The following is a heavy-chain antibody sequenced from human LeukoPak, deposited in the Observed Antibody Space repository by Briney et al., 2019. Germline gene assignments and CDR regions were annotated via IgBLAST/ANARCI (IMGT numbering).Heavy chain of an antibody. D-gene: IGHD3-22*01. CDR1: GFTFSSYA. CDR3: AKGNDIGGYYYPHFDY. V-gene: IGHV3-30*04. CDR2: ISYDGSNK. J-gene: IGHJ4*02. Sequence: GGSLRLSCAASGFTFSSYAMHWVRQAPGKGLEWVAVISYDGSNKYYADSVKGRFTFSRDNSKNTLYLQMNSLRAEDTAVYYCAKGNDIGGYYYPHFDYWGQGTLVTVSS.